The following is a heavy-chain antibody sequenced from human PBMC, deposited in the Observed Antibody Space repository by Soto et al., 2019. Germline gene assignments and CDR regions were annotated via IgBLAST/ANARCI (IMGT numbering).Heavy chain of an antibody. J-gene: IGHJ5*02. Sequence: GGSLRLSCAASGFTFSSYWMSWVRQAPGKGLEWVANIKQDGSEKYYVDSVKGRFTISRDNAKNSLYLQMNSLRAEDTAVYYCARDQASRGDTAMNWFDPWGQGTLVTVSS. CDR1: GFTFSSYW. CDR3: ARDQASRGDTAMNWFDP. D-gene: IGHD5-18*01. CDR2: IKQDGSEK. V-gene: IGHV3-7*03.